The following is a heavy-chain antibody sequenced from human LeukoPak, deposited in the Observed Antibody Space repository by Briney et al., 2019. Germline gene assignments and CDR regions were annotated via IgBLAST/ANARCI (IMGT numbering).Heavy chain of an antibody. D-gene: IGHD6-13*01. Sequence: GGSLRLSCAASVFTFSSYAMSWVRQPPGKGLEWVSGISGSGGSKYYADSVKGRFTISRDNSKNTLYLQMNSLRAEDTAVYYCAKDRPPASAAGTNYFHYWGQGTLVTVAS. CDR3: AKDRPPASAAGTNYFHY. CDR2: ISGSGGSK. V-gene: IGHV3-23*01. CDR1: VFTFSSYA. J-gene: IGHJ4*02.